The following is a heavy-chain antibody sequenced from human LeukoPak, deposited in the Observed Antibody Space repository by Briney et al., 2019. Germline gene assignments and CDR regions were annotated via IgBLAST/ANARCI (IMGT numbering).Heavy chain of an antibody. V-gene: IGHV3-48*04. J-gene: IGHJ4*02. CDR3: ATQFPPYSGSYYISDY. D-gene: IGHD1-26*01. Sequence: PGGSLRLSCAASGFTFSSYSMNWVRQAPGKGLEWVSYISSSSSTIYYADSVKGRFTISRDNAKNSLYLQMNSLRAEDTAVYYCATQFPPYSGSYYISDYWGQGTLVTVSS. CDR1: GFTFSSYS. CDR2: ISSSSSTI.